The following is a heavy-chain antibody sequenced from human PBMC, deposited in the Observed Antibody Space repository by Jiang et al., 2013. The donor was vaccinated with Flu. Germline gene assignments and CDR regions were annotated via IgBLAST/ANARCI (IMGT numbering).Heavy chain of an antibody. CDR1: GGTFSDSE. CDR3: ARAPDYGGQEDSFDI. V-gene: IGHV1-69*01. CDR2: ILPIEKTT. D-gene: IGHD4-23*01. J-gene: IGHJ3*02. Sequence: SGAEVKRPGSAVKVSCRVTGGTFSDSEINWVRQAPGQGLEWMGGILPIEKTTTFAQKFHGRITITADGLTNTAYMELSSLRSEDTAVYYCARAPDYGGQEDSFDIWGQGTRVTVSA.